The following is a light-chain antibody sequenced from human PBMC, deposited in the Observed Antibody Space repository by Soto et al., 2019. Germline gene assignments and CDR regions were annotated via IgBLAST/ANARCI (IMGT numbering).Light chain of an antibody. Sequence: EIVLTQSPATLSLSPGQIATLSCRASQSVSSYLAWYQQKPGQAPRLLIYDASNRATGIPARFSGSGSGTDFTLTISSLEPEDVAVYYCQQRSNWPPTFGQGTKVEIK. CDR1: QSVSSY. CDR2: DAS. V-gene: IGKV3-11*01. CDR3: QQRSNWPPT. J-gene: IGKJ1*01.